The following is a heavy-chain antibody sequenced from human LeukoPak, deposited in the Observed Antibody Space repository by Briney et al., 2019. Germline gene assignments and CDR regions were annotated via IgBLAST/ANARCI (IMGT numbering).Heavy chain of an antibody. CDR2: INSDGSST. V-gene: IGHV3-74*01. J-gene: IGHJ6*03. CDR1: GFTFSSYW. Sequence: PRGSLRLSCAVCGFTFSSYWMHWVRQAPGKGLVWVARINSDGSSTSYADSVKGRFTISRDNAKNTLYLQMNSLRAEDTAVYYCARDYYYYMDVWGKGTTVTVSS. CDR3: ARDYYYYMDV.